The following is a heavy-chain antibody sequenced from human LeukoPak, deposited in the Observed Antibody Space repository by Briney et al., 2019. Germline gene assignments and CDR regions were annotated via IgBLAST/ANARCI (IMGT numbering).Heavy chain of an antibody. V-gene: IGHV5-51*01. J-gene: IGHJ5*02. CDR1: GYSFTTYL. CDR3: ASLFYGSGSYYSLEGIDWFYP. Sequence: GPSLKLSCTGSGYSFTTYLIAWVRQMPGKGLESMGIIYPGDFDTRYTPSFQGQVTISADKSIGTAYLQWSSLKASDTAMYYCASLFYGSGSYYSLEGIDWFYPWGQGTLVTVS. CDR2: IYPGDFDT. D-gene: IGHD3-10*01.